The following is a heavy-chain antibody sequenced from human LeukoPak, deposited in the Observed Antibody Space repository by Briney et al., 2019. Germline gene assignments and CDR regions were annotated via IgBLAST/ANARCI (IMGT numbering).Heavy chain of an antibody. CDR3: ARVRNSGYDEDLYYYYYGMDV. Sequence: GESLKISCKGSGYSFTSYWIGGVRQMPGKGLECKDIIYPGDSDTRYSPSFQGQVTISADKSISTAYLQWSSLKASDTAMYYCARVRNSGYDEDLYYYYYGMDVWGQGTTVTVSS. CDR1: GYSFTSYW. J-gene: IGHJ6*02. V-gene: IGHV5-51*01. D-gene: IGHD5-12*01. CDR2: IYPGDSDT.